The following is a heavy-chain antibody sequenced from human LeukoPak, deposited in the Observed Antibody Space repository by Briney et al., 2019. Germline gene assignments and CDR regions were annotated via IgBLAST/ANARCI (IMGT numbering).Heavy chain of an antibody. J-gene: IGHJ3*02. CDR3: ARIKKWELLWGGAFDI. D-gene: IGHD1-26*01. CDR1: GFTFSSYW. CDR2: IRTDGTIT. V-gene: IGHV3-74*03. Sequence: GGSLRLSCAASGFTFSSYWMHWVRQAPGKGLVWVSRIRTDGTITTYADSVKGRFSISRDNAKNSLYLQMNSLRAEDTAVYYCARIKKWELLWGGAFDIWGQGIMVTVSS.